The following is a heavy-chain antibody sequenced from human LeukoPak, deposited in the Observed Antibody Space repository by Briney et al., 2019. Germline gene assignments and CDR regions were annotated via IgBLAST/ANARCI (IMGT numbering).Heavy chain of an antibody. CDR2: IIPMFGTP. J-gene: IGHJ3*02. CDR3: AKTLGYCSTTGCYGAFDI. V-gene: IGHV1-69*13. CDR1: GGTFRSYA. D-gene: IGHD2-2*01. Sequence: SVKVSCKASGGTFRSYAISWVRQAPGQGLEWMGGIIPMFGTPNYAQKFQGRVRITADESTSTAYMELSSLRSEDTAVYYCAKTLGYCSTTGCYGAFDIWGQGTMVSVSS.